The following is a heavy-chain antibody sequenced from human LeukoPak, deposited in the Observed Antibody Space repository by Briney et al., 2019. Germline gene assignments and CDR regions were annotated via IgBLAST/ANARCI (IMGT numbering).Heavy chain of an antibody. D-gene: IGHD3-22*01. CDR1: GFTFSSYA. V-gene: IGHV3-23*01. Sequence: PGGSLRLSCAASGFTFSSYAMSWVRQAPGKGLEWVSAISGSGGSTYYADSVKGRFTISRDNSKNTLYLQMNSLRAEDTAVYYCAKTYYYDSSGYYFPRTLFDYWGQGTLVTVSP. CDR3: AKTYYYDSSGYYFPRTLFDY. CDR2: ISGSGGST. J-gene: IGHJ4*02.